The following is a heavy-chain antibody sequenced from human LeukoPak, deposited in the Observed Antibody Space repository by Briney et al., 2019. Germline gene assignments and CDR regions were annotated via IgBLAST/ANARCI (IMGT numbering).Heavy chain of an antibody. Sequence: GGSLRLSCAASGFIFSSYAMHWVRQAPGKGLEWVAVISYDGTNTDYADSVRGRFTISRDNSKNALYLQMNSLRAEDTAVYHCARCRDYDFWSGSAVDYWGQGTLVTVSS. CDR1: GFIFSSYA. CDR3: ARCRDYDFWSGSAVDY. V-gene: IGHV3-30-3*01. D-gene: IGHD3-3*01. CDR2: ISYDGTNT. J-gene: IGHJ4*02.